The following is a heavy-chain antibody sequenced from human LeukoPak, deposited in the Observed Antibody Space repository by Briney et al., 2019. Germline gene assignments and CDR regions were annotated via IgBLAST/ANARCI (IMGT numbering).Heavy chain of an antibody. CDR2: IYYSGST. CDR3: ARLYSSSWYREGDNWFDP. CDR1: GYSISSGYY. Sequence: SETLSLTCTVSGYSISSGYYWSWIRQPPGKGLEWIGYIYYSGSTNYNPSLKSRVTISVDTSKNQFSLKLSSVTAADTAVYYCARLYSSSWYREGDNWFDPWGQGTLVTVSS. D-gene: IGHD6-13*01. J-gene: IGHJ5*02. V-gene: IGHV4-61*01.